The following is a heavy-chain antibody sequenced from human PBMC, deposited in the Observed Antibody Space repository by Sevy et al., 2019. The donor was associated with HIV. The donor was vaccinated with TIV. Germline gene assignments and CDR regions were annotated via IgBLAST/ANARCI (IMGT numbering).Heavy chain of an antibody. CDR3: ASITTGSDAFDI. J-gene: IGHJ3*02. V-gene: IGHV4-31*03. Sequence: SETLSLTCTVSGGSISSGGYYWSWIRQHPGKGLEWIGYIYYSGSTYYNPSLKSRVTISVDTSKYQFSLKLSSVTAADTAVYYCASITTGSDAFDIWGQGTMVTVSS. D-gene: IGHD3-3*01. CDR1: GGSISSGGYY. CDR2: IYYSGST.